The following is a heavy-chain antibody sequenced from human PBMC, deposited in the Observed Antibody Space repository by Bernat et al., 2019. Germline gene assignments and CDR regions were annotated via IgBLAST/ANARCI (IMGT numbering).Heavy chain of an antibody. CDR3: GRGLGGGGGSSSELDY. J-gene: IGHJ4*02. CDR2: ISYDGSNK. D-gene: IGHD6-6*01. V-gene: IGHV3-30-3*01. Sequence: QVQLVESGGGVVQPGRSLRLSCAASGFTFSSYAMHWVRQAPGKGLEWVAVISYDGSNKYYADSEKGLFTIPRDNSKNTLYWKMNSRGGEDTAVYYCGRGLGGGGGSSSELDYWGQGTLVTVSS. CDR1: GFTFSSYA.